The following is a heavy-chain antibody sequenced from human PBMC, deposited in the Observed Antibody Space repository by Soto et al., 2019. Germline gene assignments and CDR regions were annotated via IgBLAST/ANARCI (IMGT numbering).Heavy chain of an antibody. Sequence: SETLSVTCTVSGGSISSGGYYWSWIRQPPGKGLEWIGYIYYSGSTYYNPSLKSRVTISVDTSKNQFSLKLSSVTAADTAVYYCARDHSGYDYWDYYGMDVWGQGTTVTVSS. CDR1: GGSISSGGYY. V-gene: IGHV4-30-4*01. CDR2: IYYSGST. J-gene: IGHJ6*02. D-gene: IGHD5-12*01. CDR3: ARDHSGYDYWDYYGMDV.